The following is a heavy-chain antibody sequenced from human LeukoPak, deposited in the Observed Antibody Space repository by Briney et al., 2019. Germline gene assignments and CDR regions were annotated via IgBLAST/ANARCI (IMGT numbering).Heavy chain of an antibody. V-gene: IGHV3-21*01. Sequence: GGSLRLSCVAAGFTFSDYSMNWVRQAPGKGLEWVSSISSSGSYIYYADSVKGRFTISRDNAKNSLYLQMNSLRAEDTAVYYCARGADTSGYYFGLDWGQGTLVTVSS. CDR1: GFTFSDYS. D-gene: IGHD3-22*01. CDR3: ARGADTSGYYFGLD. CDR2: ISSSGSYI. J-gene: IGHJ4*02.